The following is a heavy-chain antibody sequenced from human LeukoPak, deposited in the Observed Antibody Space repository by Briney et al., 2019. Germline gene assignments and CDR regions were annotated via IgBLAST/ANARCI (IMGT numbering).Heavy chain of an antibody. CDR1: GDSVSSNSAA. J-gene: IGHJ4*02. V-gene: IGHV6-1*01. CDR3: ARRSVLRFLEWLSYFDY. Sequence: SQTVSLTCAISGDSVSSNSAAWSWIRQSPSRGLEWLGRTYYRSKWYNDYAVSVKSRMTINRDTSKNQFSLKLSSVTAADTAVYYCARRSVLRFLEWLSYFDYWGQGTLVTVSS. CDR2: TYYRSKWYN. D-gene: IGHD3-3*01.